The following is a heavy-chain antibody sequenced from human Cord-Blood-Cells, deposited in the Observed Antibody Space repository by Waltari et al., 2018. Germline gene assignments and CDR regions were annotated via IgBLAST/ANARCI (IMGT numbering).Heavy chain of an antibody. V-gene: IGHV1-2*02. Sequence: QVQLVQSGAEVKKPGASVKVSCKASGYTFTGYYVQWVRQAPGQGLEWMGWSNPNSGYTSFSTSYMELSRLRSDDTAVYYCASSWVVPAAIGDYWGQGTLVTVSS. CDR2: SNPNSG. J-gene: IGHJ4*02. CDR3: ASSWVVPAAIGDY. D-gene: IGHD2-2*02. CDR1: GYTFTGYY.